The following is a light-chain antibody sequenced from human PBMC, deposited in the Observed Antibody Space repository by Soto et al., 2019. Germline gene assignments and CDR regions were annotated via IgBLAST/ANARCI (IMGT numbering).Light chain of an antibody. CDR3: ATWDDSLNLLYV. J-gene: IGLJ1*01. CDR1: SSSIERNT. CDR2: LNS. V-gene: IGLV1-44*01. Sequence: VLTQPHSSSVTPGQRVTISFSGDSSSIERNTVSWYQQLPGMAPKLLIYLNSRRPSGVPDRFSGSKSGTSASLAISGLQSEDEAEYYCATWDDSLNLLYVFGTGTKVTAL.